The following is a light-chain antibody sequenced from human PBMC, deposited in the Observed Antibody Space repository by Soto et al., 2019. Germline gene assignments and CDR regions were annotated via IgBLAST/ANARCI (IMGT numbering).Light chain of an antibody. V-gene: IGLV1-44*01. CDR2: SSN. CDR3: AAWDDSLNGPVV. CDR1: SSNIRRYS. Sequence: QSVLTQPPSASGTPGQRVTISCSGASSNIRRYSVNWYQHLPGTAPKLLIYSSNQRPSGVPDRFSGSKSGTSASLAISGLQSEDEADYYCAAWDDSLNGPVVFGGGTKVTVL. J-gene: IGLJ2*01.